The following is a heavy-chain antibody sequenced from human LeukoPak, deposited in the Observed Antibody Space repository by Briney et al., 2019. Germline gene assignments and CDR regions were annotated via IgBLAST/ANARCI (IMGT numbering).Heavy chain of an antibody. V-gene: IGHV3-48*03. CDR1: GFISCSYE. D-gene: IGHD3-3*02. CDR2: ISSHVRTT. J-gene: IGHJ4*02. Sequence: GGSLRLSCVDSGFISCSYELCWVRQALGEGLWWVSYISSHVRTTYNADSVKGRFTISRDNAKNSLYLQMDSLRAEDTAVYYCARVAPRIFYFDYWGQGTLVTVSS. CDR3: ARVAPRIFYFDY.